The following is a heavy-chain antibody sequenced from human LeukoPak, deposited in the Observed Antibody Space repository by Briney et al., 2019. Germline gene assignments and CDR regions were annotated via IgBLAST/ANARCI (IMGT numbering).Heavy chain of an antibody. D-gene: IGHD3-10*01. Sequence: PSETLSLSCTVSGGSISGFFWTWIRQSPGKGLEYIGYIYYSGTTDYNPTLKSRVSMSVDTSKNQFFLNLTSMTAADTAIYYCARVGYGSGSWGWFDPWGQGTLVTVSS. CDR1: GGSISGFF. V-gene: IGHV4-59*01. J-gene: IGHJ5*02. CDR3: ARVGYGSGSWGWFDP. CDR2: IYYSGTT.